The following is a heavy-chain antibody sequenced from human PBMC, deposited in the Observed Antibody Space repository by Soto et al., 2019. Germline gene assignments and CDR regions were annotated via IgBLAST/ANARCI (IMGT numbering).Heavy chain of an antibody. CDR3: ARETYYDFWSGYYTYYFDY. Sequence: EVQLVESGGGLVQPGGSLRLSCAASGFTFSSYWMSWVRQAPGKGLEWVANIKQDGSEKYYVDSVKGRFTISRDNAKNSLYLQMNSLRAEDTAVYYCARETYYDFWSGYYTYYFDYWGQGTLVTVSS. J-gene: IGHJ4*02. CDR1: GFTFSSYW. CDR2: IKQDGSEK. V-gene: IGHV3-7*01. D-gene: IGHD3-3*01.